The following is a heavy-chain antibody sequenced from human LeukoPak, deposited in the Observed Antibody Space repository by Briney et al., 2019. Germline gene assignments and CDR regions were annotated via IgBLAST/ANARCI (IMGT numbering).Heavy chain of an antibody. CDR1: GYNFVSHW. CDR2: INPSGDSA. J-gene: IGHJ5*02. V-gene: IGHV1-46*01. Sequence: GASVKASCKASGYNFVSHWMHWVRQAPGQGLEWMAVINPSGDSAAYVQKFQGRLTVTRDTSTSTLYMELSSLRSEDTAMYYCARNVSQCSGGKCHWWLEPWGQGTLVNVS. D-gene: IGHD2-15*01. CDR3: ARNVSQCSGGKCHWWLEP.